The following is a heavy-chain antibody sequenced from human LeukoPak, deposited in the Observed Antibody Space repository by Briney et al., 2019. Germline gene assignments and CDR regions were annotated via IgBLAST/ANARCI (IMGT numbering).Heavy chain of an antibody. CDR1: GGSISSGGYS. CDR2: IYHSGST. Sequence: SETLSLTCAVSGGSISSGGYSWSWIRQPPGKGLEWIGYIYHSGSTYYNPSLKSRVTISVDRPKNQFSLKLSSVTAADTAVYYCARGYSSSWLDYWGQGTLVTVSS. V-gene: IGHV4-30-2*01. CDR3: ARGYSSSWLDY. D-gene: IGHD6-13*01. J-gene: IGHJ4*02.